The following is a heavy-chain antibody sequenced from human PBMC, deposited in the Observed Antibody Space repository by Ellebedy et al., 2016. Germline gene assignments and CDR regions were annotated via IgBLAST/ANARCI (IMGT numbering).Heavy chain of an antibody. CDR2: ISGSGGST. V-gene: IGHV3-23*01. CDR3: AKDRRGAGTTVMALYYYYGMDV. D-gene: IGHD4-11*01. J-gene: IGHJ6*02. CDR1: GFTFSSYA. Sequence: GESLKISXAASGFTFSSYAMSWVRQAPGKGLEWVSAISGSGGSTYYADSVKGRFTISRDNSKNTLYLQMNSLRAEDTAVYYCAKDRRGAGTTVMALYYYYGMDVWGQGTTVTVSS.